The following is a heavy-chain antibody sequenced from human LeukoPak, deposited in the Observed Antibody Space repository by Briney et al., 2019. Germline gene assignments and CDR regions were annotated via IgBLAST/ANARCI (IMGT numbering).Heavy chain of an antibody. CDR3: ARIGDYGGVDY. Sequence: GGSLRLSCVGSGFTFSNYLMNWVRQAPGKGLEWVSFISSTGGTIYYADAVKGRFTVSRDNAKNSLYLQMNSLRAGDTAVYYCARIGDYGGVDYWGQGTLVTVSS. V-gene: IGHV3-48*01. J-gene: IGHJ4*02. CDR1: GFTFSNYL. CDR2: ISSTGGTI. D-gene: IGHD4-17*01.